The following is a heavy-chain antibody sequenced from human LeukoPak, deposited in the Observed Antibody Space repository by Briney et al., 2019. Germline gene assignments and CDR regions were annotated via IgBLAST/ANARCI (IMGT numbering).Heavy chain of an antibody. V-gene: IGHV4-59*01. D-gene: IGHD1-14*01. J-gene: IGHJ4*02. CDR1: GGSISSYY. CDR2: IYYSGST. CDR3: ARVGRDDRALYYFDY. Sequence: ETLSLTCTVSGGSISSYYWSWLRQPPGKGLEWIGYIYYSGSTNYNPSLKSRVTISVDTSKNQFSLKLSSVTAADTAVYYCARVGRDDRALYYFDYWGQGTLVTVSS.